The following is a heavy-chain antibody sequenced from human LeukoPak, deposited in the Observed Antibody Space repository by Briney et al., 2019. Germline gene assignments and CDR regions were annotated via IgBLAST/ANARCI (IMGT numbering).Heavy chain of an antibody. J-gene: IGHJ4*02. CDR2: IVGSGGGT. Sequence: PGGSLRLSCAASGFNFNIYAMNWVRQAPGKGLEWVSGIVGSGGGTYYADSVKGRFAISRDNSKNTLYMQMNSLRADDTAVYYCAKGAPTMILVVVESWGQGTLVTVSS. V-gene: IGHV3-23*01. CDR1: GFNFNIYA. CDR3: AKGAPTMILVVVES. D-gene: IGHD3-22*01.